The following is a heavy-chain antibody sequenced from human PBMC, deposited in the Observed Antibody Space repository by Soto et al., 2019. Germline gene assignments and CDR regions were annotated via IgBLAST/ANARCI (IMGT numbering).Heavy chain of an antibody. CDR1: GYSFTSYW. J-gene: IGHJ6*02. CDR2: IDPSDSYT. V-gene: IGHV5-10-1*01. Sequence: PGEYQKVSCKGSGYSFTSYWISWVRQMPGKGLEWMGRIDPSDSYTNYSPSFQGHVTISADKSISTAYLQWSSLKASDTAMYYCARLRRSCSGGSCSPLLDYGRDVWGHGATVIVSS. D-gene: IGHD2-15*01. CDR3: ARLRRSCSGGSCSPLLDYGRDV.